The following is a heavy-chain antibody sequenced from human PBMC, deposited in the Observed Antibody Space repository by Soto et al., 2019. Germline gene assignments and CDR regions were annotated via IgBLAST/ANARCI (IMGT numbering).Heavy chain of an antibody. CDR1: GGSFSGYY. CDR2: INHSGST. D-gene: IGHD3-3*02. V-gene: IGHV4-34*01. Sequence: SETLSLTCAVYGGSFSGYYWSWIRQPPGKGLEWIGEINHSGSTNYNPSLKSRVTISVDTSKNQFSLRLSSVTAADTAVYYCARGFIRSYFDYWGQGTLVTVSS. CDR3: ARGFIRSYFDY. J-gene: IGHJ4*02.